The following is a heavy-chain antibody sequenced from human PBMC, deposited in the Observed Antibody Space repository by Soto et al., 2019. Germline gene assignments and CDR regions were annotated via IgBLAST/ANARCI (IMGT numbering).Heavy chain of an antibody. V-gene: IGHV3-30-3*01. CDR2: ISYDGSNK. CDR3: AGGGEIFDY. D-gene: IGHD3-10*01. CDR1: GFTFSSYA. J-gene: IGHJ4*02. Sequence: PGGSLRLSWAASGFTFSSYAMHWVRQAPGKGLEWVAVISYDGSNKYYADSVKGRFTISRDNSKNTLYLQMNSLRAEDTAVYYCAGGGEIFDYWGQGTLVTVSS.